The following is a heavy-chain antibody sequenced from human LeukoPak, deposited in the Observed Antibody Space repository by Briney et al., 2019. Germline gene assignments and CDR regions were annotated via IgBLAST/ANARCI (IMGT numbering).Heavy chain of an antibody. J-gene: IGHJ5*02. CDR2: INHSGST. V-gene: IGHV4-34*01. CDR1: GGSFSGYY. Sequence: SETLSLTCAVYGGSFSGYYWSWIRQPPGKGLEWIGEINHSGSTNYNPSLKSRVTISVDTSKNQFSLKLSSVTAADTAVYYCARGGKLGELSFIRGRWFDPWGQGTLVTVSS. D-gene: IGHD3-16*02. CDR3: ARGGKLGELSFIRGRWFDP.